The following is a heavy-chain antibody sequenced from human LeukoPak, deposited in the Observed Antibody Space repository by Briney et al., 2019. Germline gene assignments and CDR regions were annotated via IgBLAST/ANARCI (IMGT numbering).Heavy chain of an antibody. Sequence: GGSLRLSCAASGFTFSSFGMNWVRQAPGKGLEWVANIKQDGSEKYYVDSVKGRFTISRDNAKNSLYLQMNSLRAEDTAVYYCARVTYGSSDYWGQGTLVTVSS. J-gene: IGHJ4*02. V-gene: IGHV3-7*01. CDR1: GFTFSSFG. D-gene: IGHD3-10*01. CDR3: ARVTYGSSDY. CDR2: IKQDGSEK.